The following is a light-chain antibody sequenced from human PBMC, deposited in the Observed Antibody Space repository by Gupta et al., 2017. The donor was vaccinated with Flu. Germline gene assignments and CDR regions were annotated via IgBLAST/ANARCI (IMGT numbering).Light chain of an antibody. CDR2: KAS. CDR3: QQYDTNLGT. Sequence: ARVTIIGLASQNINSRRLAWYQQKPGKAPRLLIYKASSLEGEVPSRFSGSGSGTEFTLSISSLQPDDFATYYCQQYDTNLGTFGQGTKVEIK. V-gene: IGKV1-5*03. J-gene: IGKJ1*01. CDR1: QNINSR.